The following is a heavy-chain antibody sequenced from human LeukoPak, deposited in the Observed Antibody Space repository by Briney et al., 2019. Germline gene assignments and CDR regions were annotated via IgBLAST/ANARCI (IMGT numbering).Heavy chain of an antibody. CDR1: GFTFDDYA. V-gene: IGHV3-9*01. D-gene: IGHD5-12*01. Sequence: GGSLRLYCAASGFTFDDYAMHWVRQAPGKGLEWVSGISWNSGSIGYADSVKGRFTISRDNAKNSLYLQMNSLRAEDTALYYCAKEKNGYDPGFDYWGQGTLVTVSS. CDR2: ISWNSGSI. J-gene: IGHJ4*02. CDR3: AKEKNGYDPGFDY.